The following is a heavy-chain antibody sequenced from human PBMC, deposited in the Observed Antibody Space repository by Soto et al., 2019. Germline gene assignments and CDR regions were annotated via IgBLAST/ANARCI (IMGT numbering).Heavy chain of an antibody. Sequence: GGSLRLSCAASGFTFDDYAMHWVRQAPGKGLEWVSGISWNSGSIGYADSVKGRFTISRDNAKNSLYLQMNSLRAEDTALYYCAKSNMVGLHENYYYYVDGWGKGTTVTVSS. CDR2: ISWNSGSI. CDR1: GFTFDDYA. D-gene: IGHD3-10*01. CDR3: AKSNMVGLHENYYYYVDG. V-gene: IGHV3-9*01. J-gene: IGHJ6*03.